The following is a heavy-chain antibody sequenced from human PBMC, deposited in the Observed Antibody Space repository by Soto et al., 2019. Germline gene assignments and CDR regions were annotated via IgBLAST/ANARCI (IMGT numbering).Heavy chain of an antibody. Sequence: QLQLQESGPGLVKPSETLSLTCTVSGGSISSSSYYWGWIRQPPGKGLEWIGSIYYSGSTYYNPSLKSRVTISVDTSKNQFSLKLSSVIAADTAVYYCASSGDFWSGLLGYWGQGTLVTVSS. D-gene: IGHD3-3*01. CDR3: ASSGDFWSGLLGY. CDR1: GGSISSSSYY. V-gene: IGHV4-39*01. J-gene: IGHJ4*02. CDR2: IYYSGST.